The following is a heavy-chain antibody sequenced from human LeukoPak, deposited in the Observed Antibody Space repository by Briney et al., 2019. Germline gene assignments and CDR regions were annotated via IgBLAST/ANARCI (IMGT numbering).Heavy chain of an antibody. J-gene: IGHJ5*02. Sequence: GASVKVSCKASGYTFTSYAMNWVRQAPGQGLEWMGWINTNTGNPTYAQGFTGRFVFSLDTSVSTAYLQISSLKAEDTAVFYCARVHYYDSSGYPNWFDPWGQGTLVTVSS. CDR3: ARVHYYDSSGYPNWFDP. V-gene: IGHV7-4-1*02. CDR1: GYTFTSYA. D-gene: IGHD3-22*01. CDR2: INTNTGNP.